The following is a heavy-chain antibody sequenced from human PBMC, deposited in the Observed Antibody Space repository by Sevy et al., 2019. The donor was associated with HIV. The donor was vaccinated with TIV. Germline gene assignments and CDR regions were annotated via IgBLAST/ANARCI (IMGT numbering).Heavy chain of an antibody. CDR3: ARVFRVAAAETNAFDI. CDR1: GGSISSYY. V-gene: IGHV4-59*01. J-gene: IGHJ3*02. CDR2: IYYSGST. Sequence: SENLSLTCTVSGGSISSYYWSWIRQPPGKGLEWIGYIYYSGSTNYNPSLKSRVTISVDTSKNQFSLKLSSVTAADTAVYYCARVFRVAAAETNAFDIWGQGTMVTVSS. D-gene: IGHD6-13*01.